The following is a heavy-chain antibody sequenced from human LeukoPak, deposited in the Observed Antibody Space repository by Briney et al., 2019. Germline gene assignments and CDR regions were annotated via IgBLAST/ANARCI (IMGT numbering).Heavy chain of an antibody. D-gene: IGHD6-19*01. CDR3: AKGSSSGWPSRDYFNY. J-gene: IGHJ4*02. Sequence: GGSLRLSCAASGFTFNIYAMSWVRQAPGKGLEWVSAISVSGASTYYADSVKGRFTISRDNSENTLYLQMNSLRAEDTAVYYCAKGSSSGWPSRDYFNYWGQGTLVTVSS. V-gene: IGHV3-23*01. CDR2: ISVSGAST. CDR1: GFTFNIYA.